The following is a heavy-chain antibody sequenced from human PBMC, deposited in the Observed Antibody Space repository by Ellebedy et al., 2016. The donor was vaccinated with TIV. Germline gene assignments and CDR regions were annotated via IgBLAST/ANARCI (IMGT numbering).Heavy chain of an antibody. CDR1: GYTLTELS. D-gene: IGHD1-1*01. CDR3: ARVILDGAHYYYMDV. V-gene: IGHV1-24*01. CDR2: FDPEDGET. Sequence: ASVKVSXXVSGYTLTELSMHWVRQAPGKGLEWMGGFDPEDGETIYAQKFQGRVTMTEDTSTDTAYMELSSLRSEDTAVYYCARVILDGAHYYYMDVWGKGTTVTVSS. J-gene: IGHJ6*03.